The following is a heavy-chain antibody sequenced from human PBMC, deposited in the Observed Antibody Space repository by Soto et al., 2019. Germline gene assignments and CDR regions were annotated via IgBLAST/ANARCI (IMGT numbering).Heavy chain of an antibody. J-gene: IGHJ5*02. CDR3: MRQLGVDADNWFHP. D-gene: IGHD2-8*01. Sequence: GESLKISCVGSGYSFTNYWIGWVRQMPGKGLEWMGIIYPGDSDTRYSPSFQGQVTISADKSINTAYLQWNSLKASDTAMYYCMRQLGVDADNWFHPWGQGTLVTVS. V-gene: IGHV5-51*01. CDR2: IYPGDSDT. CDR1: GYSFTNYW.